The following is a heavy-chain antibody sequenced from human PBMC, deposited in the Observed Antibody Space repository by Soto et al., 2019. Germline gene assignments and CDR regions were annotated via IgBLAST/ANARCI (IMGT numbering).Heavy chain of an antibody. CDR2: IIPLFRTP. D-gene: IGHD4-4*01. CDR3: ARDNDRLQLGGNYYYIMDV. V-gene: IGHV1-69*12. CDR1: GGTFSSYA. Sequence: QVQLVQSGAEVKEPGSSVKVSCKASGGTFSSYAKNWVRQAPGQGLEWMGGIIPLFRTPDYAQKFQGRVTITADEPTSTAYMELSSLRFDDTAVYYCARDNDRLQLGGNYYYIMDVWGQGTTLTVSS. J-gene: IGHJ6*02.